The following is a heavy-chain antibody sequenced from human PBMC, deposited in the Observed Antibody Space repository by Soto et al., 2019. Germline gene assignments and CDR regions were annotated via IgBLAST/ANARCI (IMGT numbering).Heavy chain of an antibody. CDR2: IYYSGST. Sequence: SETLSLTCTVSGGSISSSSYYWGWIRQPPGKGLEWIGSIYYSGSTYYNPSLKSRVTISVDTSKNQFSLKLSSVPAAATAVYYCARRGLIAGWFDPWGQGTLVTV. J-gene: IGHJ5*02. CDR1: GGSISSSSYY. CDR3: ARRGLIAGWFDP. V-gene: IGHV4-39*01. D-gene: IGHD2-8*01.